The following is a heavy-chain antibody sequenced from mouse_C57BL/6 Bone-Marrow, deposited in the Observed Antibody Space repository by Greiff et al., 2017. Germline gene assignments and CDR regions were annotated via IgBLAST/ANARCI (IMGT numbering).Heavy chain of an antibody. CDR2: IHPNSGST. J-gene: IGHJ4*01. Sequence: QVQLKQPGAELVKPGASVKLSCKASGYTFTSYWMHWVKQRPGQGLEWIGMIHPNSGSTNYNETFKSKATLTVDKSSSTAYMQLSSLTSEDSAVYYCARVHYYGSPFYYAMDYWGQGTSVTVSS. CDR1: GYTFTSYW. V-gene: IGHV1-64*01. D-gene: IGHD1-1*01. CDR3: ARVHYYGSPFYYAMDY.